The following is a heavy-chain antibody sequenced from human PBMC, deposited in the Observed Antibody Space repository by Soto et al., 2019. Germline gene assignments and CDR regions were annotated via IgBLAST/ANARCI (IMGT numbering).Heavy chain of an antibody. V-gene: IGHV1-69*02. CDR2: IIPILGIT. CDR3: ARMDSGYSGYEQRYYYYGMDV. CDR1: GGTFSSYT. Sequence: ASVKVSCKASGGTFSSYTISWVRQAPGQGLEWMGRIIPILGITNYAQKFQGRVTITADKSTSTAYMELSSLRSDDTAVYYCARMDSGYSGYEQRYYYYGMDVWGQGTTVTVSS. J-gene: IGHJ6*02. D-gene: IGHD5-12*01.